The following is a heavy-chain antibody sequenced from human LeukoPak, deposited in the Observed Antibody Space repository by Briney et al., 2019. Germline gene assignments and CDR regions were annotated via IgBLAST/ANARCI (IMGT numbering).Heavy chain of an antibody. CDR1: GYTFTSYY. V-gene: IGHV1-46*01. Sequence: ASVKVSCKASGYTFTSYYMHWVRQAPGQGLEWMGIINPSGGSTSYAQKFQGRVTITTDESTSTAYMELSSLRSEDTAVYYCAREGPGMATTNWGQGTLVTVSS. CDR2: INPSGGST. J-gene: IGHJ4*02. D-gene: IGHD5-24*01. CDR3: AREGPGMATTN.